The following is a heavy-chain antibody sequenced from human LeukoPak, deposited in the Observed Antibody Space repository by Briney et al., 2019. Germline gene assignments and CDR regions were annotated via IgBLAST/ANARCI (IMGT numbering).Heavy chain of an antibody. Sequence: ASVKVSCTASGYTFTSYDISWVRQATGQGLEWMGWMNPNSGNAGYAQRFQGRVTMTRNNSISTAYMELTSLRSEDTAVYYCGRPLQRGSWTQRALDYWGQGTLVTVSS. CDR3: GRPLQRGSWTQRALDY. CDR2: MNPNSGNA. V-gene: IGHV1-8*01. CDR1: GYTFTSYD. J-gene: IGHJ4*02. D-gene: IGHD3-10*01.